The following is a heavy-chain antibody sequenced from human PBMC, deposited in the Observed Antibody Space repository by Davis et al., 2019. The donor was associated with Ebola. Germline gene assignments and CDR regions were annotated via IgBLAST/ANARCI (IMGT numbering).Heavy chain of an antibody. CDR1: GYSISSGYY. J-gene: IGHJ4*02. Sequence: PSETLSLTCTVSGYSISSGYYWGWIRQSPVKGLEWIASINHAGITYYNPSLKSRVTISVDMSKNQFSLKLKSLTAADTAVYYCGRDRPSGYYDYWGQGTLVTVSS. CDR3: GRDRPSGYYDY. CDR2: INHAGIT. D-gene: IGHD3-22*01. V-gene: IGHV4-38-2*02.